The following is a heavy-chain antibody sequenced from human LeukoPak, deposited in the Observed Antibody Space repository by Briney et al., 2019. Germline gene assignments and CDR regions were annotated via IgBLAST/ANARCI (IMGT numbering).Heavy chain of an antibody. Sequence: GGSLRLSCAASGFTFSSFWMHWVRRSPGKGLLWVSNISPDGNTRSHAESVQGRFTISRDNAKNTLYLQMNSLTADDTAVYYRARDLNGAGDFWGQGTMVTVSS. CDR2: ISPDGNTR. D-gene: IGHD2-8*01. CDR1: GFTFSSFW. CDR3: ARDLNGAGDF. V-gene: IGHV3-74*01. J-gene: IGHJ3*01.